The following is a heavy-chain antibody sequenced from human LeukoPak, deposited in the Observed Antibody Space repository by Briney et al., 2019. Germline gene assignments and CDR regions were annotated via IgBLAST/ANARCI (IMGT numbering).Heavy chain of an antibody. CDR1: GYSIRSGYY. Sequence: PSETLSLTXTVSGYSIRSGYYWGWIRHPPGKGLECIGSIYHSGGTYYNPSLKSRVTISVDTSKNQFSLKLSSVTAADTAVYSCARSPVQCSSSSCFGFHSDYWGQGTLVIASS. V-gene: IGHV4-38-2*02. J-gene: IGHJ4*02. CDR3: ARSPVQCSSSSCFGFHSDY. D-gene: IGHD2-2*01. CDR2: IYHSGGT.